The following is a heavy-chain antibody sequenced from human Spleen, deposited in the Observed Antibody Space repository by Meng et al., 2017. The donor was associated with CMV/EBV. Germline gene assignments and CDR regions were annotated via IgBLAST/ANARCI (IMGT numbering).Heavy chain of an antibody. Sequence: GSLRLSCAASGFTFSSYWMHWVRQAPGKGLVWVSRINTDGSSTSYADSVKGRFTISRDNAKNTLYLQMNSLRAEDTAVYYCARIPDFWSGYYPGGWGQGTLVTVSS. J-gene: IGHJ4*02. V-gene: IGHV3-74*01. D-gene: IGHD3-3*01. CDR1: GFTFSSYW. CDR2: INTDGSST. CDR3: ARIPDFWSGYYPGG.